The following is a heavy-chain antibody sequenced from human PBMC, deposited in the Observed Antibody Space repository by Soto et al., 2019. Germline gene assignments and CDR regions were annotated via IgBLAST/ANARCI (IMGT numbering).Heavy chain of an antibody. CDR3: ASDGGVYDYSPFDY. CDR1: GGTFSSYA. Sequence: QVQLVQSGAEVKKPRSSVKVSCKASGGTFSSYAISWVRQAPGQGLEWMGGIIPIFGTANYAQKFQVRVRITADESTSTAYMELSSLRSEDTAVYYCASDGGVYDYSPFDYWGQGTLVTVSS. D-gene: IGHD4-4*01. CDR2: IIPIFGTA. V-gene: IGHV1-69*12. J-gene: IGHJ4*02.